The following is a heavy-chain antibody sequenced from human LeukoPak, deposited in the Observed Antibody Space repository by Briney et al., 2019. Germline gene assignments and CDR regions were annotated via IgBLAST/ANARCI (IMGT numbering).Heavy chain of an antibody. CDR1: GFTFGSFS. CDR3: ARDPGRSGGSCYSDY. D-gene: IGHD2-15*01. CDR2: ISSSGSGTYI. J-gene: IGHJ4*02. V-gene: IGHV3-21*01. Sequence: GSLRLSCAASGFTFGSFSMTWVRQAPGKGLEWVSTISSSGSGTYIYYGDSAKGRFTISRDNAKNSLYLQMNSLRAEDTAVYYCARDPGRSGGSCYSDYWGQGTLVTVSS.